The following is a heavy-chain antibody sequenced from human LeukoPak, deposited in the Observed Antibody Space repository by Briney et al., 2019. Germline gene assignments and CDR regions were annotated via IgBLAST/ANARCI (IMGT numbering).Heavy chain of an antibody. D-gene: IGHD3-9*01. Sequence: PGRSLRLSCAASGFTFSSYGIHWVRQAPGKGLEWVAVISYDGSNKYYADSVKGRFTISRDNAKNSLYLQMNSLRAEDTAVYYCARESRGYDILTGKYHRGYYSYYMDVWGKGTTVTVSS. CDR3: ARESRGYDILTGKYHRGYYSYYMDV. CDR2: ISYDGSNK. V-gene: IGHV3-30*03. CDR1: GFTFSSYG. J-gene: IGHJ6*03.